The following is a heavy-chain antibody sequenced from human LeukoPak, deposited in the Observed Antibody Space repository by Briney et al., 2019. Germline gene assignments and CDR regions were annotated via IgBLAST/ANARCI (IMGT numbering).Heavy chain of an antibody. Sequence: SETLSLTCAVYGGSFSGYYWSWLRQPPGKGLEWIGEINHSGSTNYNPSLKSRVTISLDTSKNQFSLKLSSVTAADTAVYYCARPPNLFHRYFDLWGRDTLVTVSS. V-gene: IGHV4-34*01. CDR3: ARPPNLFHRYFDL. CDR2: INHSGST. D-gene: IGHD1-14*01. CDR1: GGSFSGYY. J-gene: IGHJ2*01.